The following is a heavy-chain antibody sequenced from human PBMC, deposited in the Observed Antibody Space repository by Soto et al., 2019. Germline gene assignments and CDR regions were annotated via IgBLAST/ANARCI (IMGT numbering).Heavy chain of an antibody. CDR3: ARDVEAAAGFNWFDP. V-gene: IGHV4-31*03. Sequence: SETLSLTCTVSGGSISSGGYYWSWIRQHPGKGLEWIGYIYYSGSTYYNPSLKSRVTISVDTSKNQFSLKLSSVTAADTAVYYCARDVEAAAGFNWFDPWGQGTLVTVSS. CDR1: GGSISSGGYY. J-gene: IGHJ5*02. CDR2: IYYSGST. D-gene: IGHD6-13*01.